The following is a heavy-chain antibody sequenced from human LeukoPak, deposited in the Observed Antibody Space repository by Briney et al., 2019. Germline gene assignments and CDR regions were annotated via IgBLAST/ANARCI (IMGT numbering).Heavy chain of an antibody. J-gene: IGHJ4*02. D-gene: IGHD3-22*01. Sequence: SETLSLTCTVSGGSITISLYYWGWSRQPPGKGLDWIGIIYYSGSTYYNPSLKSRVAISVDTSKNQFSLKLNYVTAADTAVYYCAREDYDKSYSDYWGQGNLVSVSS. V-gene: IGHV4-39*02. CDR1: GGSITISLYY. CDR3: AREDYDKSYSDY. CDR2: IYYSGST.